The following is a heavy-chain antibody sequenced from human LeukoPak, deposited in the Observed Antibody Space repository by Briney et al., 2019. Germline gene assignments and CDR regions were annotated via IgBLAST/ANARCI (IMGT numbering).Heavy chain of an antibody. D-gene: IGHD3-10*01. CDR2: IRYDGSNK. J-gene: IGHJ6*03. V-gene: IGHV3-30*02. CDR3: AKDSWFGESYYSYYYLDV. CDR1: GFTFSSYS. Sequence: PGRSLRLSCTASGFTFSSYSMHWVRQAPGKGLEWVAFIRYDGSNKYYADSMKGRFTISRDNSKNTLYLHMNSLRAEDTAVYYCAKDSWFGESYYSYYYLDVWGKGTTVTISS.